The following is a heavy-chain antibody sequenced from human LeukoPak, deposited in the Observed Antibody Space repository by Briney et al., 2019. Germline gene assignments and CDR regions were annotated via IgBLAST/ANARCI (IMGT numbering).Heavy chain of an antibody. CDR2: INHSGST. CDR3: ARGQRLPWFGELFGMDV. Sequence: PSETLSLTCAVYGGSFSGYYWSWIRQPPGKGLEWIGEINHSGSTNYNPSLKSRVTISVDTSKNQFSLKLSSVTAADTAVYYCARGQRLPWFGELFGMDVWGQGTTVTVSS. J-gene: IGHJ6*02. D-gene: IGHD3-10*01. CDR1: GGSFSGYY. V-gene: IGHV4-34*01.